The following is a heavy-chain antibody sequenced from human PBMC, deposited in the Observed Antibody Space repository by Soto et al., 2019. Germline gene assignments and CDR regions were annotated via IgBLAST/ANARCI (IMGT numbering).Heavy chain of an antibody. CDR1: GFTFSSYA. D-gene: IGHD2-21*02. V-gene: IGHV3-30-3*01. J-gene: IGHJ3*02. Sequence: GGSLRLSCAASGFTFSSYAMHWVRQAPGKGLEWVAVISYDGSNKYYADSVKGRFTISRDNSKNTLYLQMNSLRAEDTAVYYCARVKVVVTALSVGAFDIWGQGTMVTV. CDR3: ARVKVVVTALSVGAFDI. CDR2: ISYDGSNK.